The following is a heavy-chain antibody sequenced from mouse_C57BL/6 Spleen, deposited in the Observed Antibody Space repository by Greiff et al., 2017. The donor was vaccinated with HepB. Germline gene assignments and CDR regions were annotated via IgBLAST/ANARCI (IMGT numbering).Heavy chain of an antibody. J-gene: IGHJ3*01. CDR3: ARPSIYYYGMAY. Sequence: QVHVKQSGPELVKPGASVKISCKASGYAFSSSWMNWVKQRPGKGLEWIGRIYPGDGDTNYNGKFKGKATLTADKSSSTAYMQLSSLTSEDSAVYFCARPSIYYYGMAYWGQGTLVTVSA. CDR2: IYPGDGDT. CDR1: GYAFSSSW. D-gene: IGHD1-1*01. V-gene: IGHV1-82*01.